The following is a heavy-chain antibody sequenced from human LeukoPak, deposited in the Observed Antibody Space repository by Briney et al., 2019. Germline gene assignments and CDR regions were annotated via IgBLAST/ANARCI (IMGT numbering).Heavy chain of an antibody. V-gene: IGHV4-61*08. CDR2: IYHTGST. D-gene: IGHD6-19*01. Sequence: SETLSLTCTVSGDSISRGDYYWSWIRQSPERGLEWIGYIYHTGSTNYNPSFKSRVTISIDTSKTRLYLQLTSMTAADTAVYFCARDTALAGRGGYFESWGQGTLVTVSS. CDR3: ARDTALAGRGGYFES. J-gene: IGHJ4*02. CDR1: GDSISRGDYY.